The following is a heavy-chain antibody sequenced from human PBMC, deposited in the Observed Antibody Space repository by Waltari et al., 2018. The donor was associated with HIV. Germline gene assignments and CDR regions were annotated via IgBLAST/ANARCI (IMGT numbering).Heavy chain of an antibody. CDR2: IYYSGST. Sequence: QVQLQESGPGLVKPSETLSLTCTVSGGSISSYYWSWIRQPPGKGLEWIGHIYYSGSTNHNPSLKSRVTRSLDTSKNQFSLKLSSVTAADTAVYYCARVRITMIVARPNDAFDIWGQGTMVTVSS. CDR1: GGSISSYY. CDR3: ARVRITMIVARPNDAFDI. V-gene: IGHV4-59*01. D-gene: IGHD3-22*01. J-gene: IGHJ3*02.